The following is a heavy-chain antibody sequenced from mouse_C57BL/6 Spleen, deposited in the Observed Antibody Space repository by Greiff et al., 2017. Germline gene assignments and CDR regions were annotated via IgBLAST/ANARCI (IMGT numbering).Heavy chain of an antibody. CDR1: GYTFTSYW. CDR2: IYPSDSET. CDR3: ARYYDAMDY. V-gene: IGHV1-61*01. J-gene: IGHJ4*01. Sequence: QVQLQQPGAELVRPGSSVKLSCKASGYTFTSYWMDWVKQRPGQGLEWIGNIYPSDSETHYNQKFKDKATLTVDKSSSTAYMQLSSLTSEDSAVYYCARYYDAMDYWGQGTSVTVSS.